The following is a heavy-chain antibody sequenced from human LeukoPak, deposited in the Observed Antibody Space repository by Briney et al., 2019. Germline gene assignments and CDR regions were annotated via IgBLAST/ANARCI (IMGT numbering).Heavy chain of an antibody. D-gene: IGHD1-26*01. V-gene: IGHV1-69*13. Sequence: GASVKVSCKASGGTLSRCAISWVRLAPGQGLEWMGGITPIVGTIRYAQRFQGRVTITADESTSTAYMELRRLRSEDTAVYYCARDILSFTGRHNAFDVWGQGTMVTVFS. CDR2: ITPIVGTI. CDR1: GGTLSRCA. CDR3: ARDILSFTGRHNAFDV. J-gene: IGHJ3*01.